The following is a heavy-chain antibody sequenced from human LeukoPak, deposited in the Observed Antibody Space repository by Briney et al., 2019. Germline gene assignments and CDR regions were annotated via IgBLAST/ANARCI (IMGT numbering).Heavy chain of an antibody. J-gene: IGHJ5*02. V-gene: IGHV3-30*18. CDR3: AKGGSYYGSGSYSPFDP. Sequence: GGSLRLSCAASGFTFSSYGMHWVRQAPGKGLEWVAVISYDGSNKYYADSVKGRFTISRDNSKNTLYLQMNSLRAEDTAVYYCAKGGSYYGSGSYSPFDPWGQGTLVTVSS. CDR2: ISYDGSNK. D-gene: IGHD3-10*01. CDR1: GFTFSSYG.